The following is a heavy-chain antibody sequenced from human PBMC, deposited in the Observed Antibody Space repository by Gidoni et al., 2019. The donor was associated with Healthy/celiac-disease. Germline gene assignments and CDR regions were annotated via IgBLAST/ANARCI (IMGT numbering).Heavy chain of an antibody. J-gene: IGHJ4*02. V-gene: IGHV5-10-1*03. CDR1: GYSFTSYW. Sequence: EVQLVQSGAEVKKTGGSLRISCKGSGYSFTSYWISWVRQMPGKGLEWMGRIAPINSYTNYSPSFQGHVTISADQSISTAYLQWSSLKASDTAMYYCASGDYDSSGYYYVDYWGQGTLVTVSS. D-gene: IGHD3-22*01. CDR3: ASGDYDSSGYYYVDY. CDR2: IAPINSYT.